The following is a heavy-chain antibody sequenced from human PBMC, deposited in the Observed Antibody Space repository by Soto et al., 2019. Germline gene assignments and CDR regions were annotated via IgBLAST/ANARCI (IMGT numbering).Heavy chain of an antibody. Sequence: ASVKVSCKVSGYTLTELSMHWVRQAPGKGLEWMGGLDPEDGETIYAQKFQGRVTMTEDTSTDTAYMELSSLRSEDTAVYYCATAEMATILGWFDPWGQGTLVTVSS. D-gene: IGHD5-12*01. CDR3: ATAEMATILGWFDP. CDR1: GYTLTELS. V-gene: IGHV1-24*01. CDR2: LDPEDGET. J-gene: IGHJ5*02.